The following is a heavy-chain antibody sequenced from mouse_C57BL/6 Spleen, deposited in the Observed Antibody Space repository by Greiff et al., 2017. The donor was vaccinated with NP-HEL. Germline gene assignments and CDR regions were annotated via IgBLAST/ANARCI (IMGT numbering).Heavy chain of an antibody. D-gene: IGHD2-3*01. CDR2: IDPEDGDT. CDR3: TRYDGYPPGFAY. V-gene: IGHV14-1*01. CDR1: GFNIKDYY. Sequence: VQLKQSGAELVRPGASVKLSCTASGFNIKDYYMHWVKQRPEQGLEWIGRIDPEDGDTEYAPKFQGKATMTADTSSNTAYLQLSSLKSEDTAVYYCTRYDGYPPGFAYGGQGTLVTVSA. J-gene: IGHJ3*01.